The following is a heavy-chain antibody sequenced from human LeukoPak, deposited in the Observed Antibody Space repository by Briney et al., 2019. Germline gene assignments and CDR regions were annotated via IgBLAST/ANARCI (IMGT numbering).Heavy chain of an antibody. J-gene: IGHJ4*02. V-gene: IGHV4-39*01. CDR2: MSYSGTS. CDR3: ARHYEAVAGDLLFDY. Sequence: SETLYLTCTVSGGSIRSYEYYWGWIRQPPGKGLEWLGSMSYSGTSDYNPSLKSRVTIDVDTSTNQVSLMLSPVPAADTAVYYCARHYEAVAGDLLFDYWGQGTLVTVSS. D-gene: IGHD6-19*01. CDR1: GGSIRSYEYY.